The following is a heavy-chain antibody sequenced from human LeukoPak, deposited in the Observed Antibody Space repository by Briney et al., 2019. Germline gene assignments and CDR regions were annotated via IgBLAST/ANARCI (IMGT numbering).Heavy chain of an antibody. CDR1: GGTFSSYA. V-gene: IGHV1-69*06. CDR2: IIPIFGTA. D-gene: IGHD3-10*01. Sequence: ASVKVSCKASGGTFSSYAISWVRQAPGQGLEWMGGIIPIFGTANYAQKFQGRVTITADKSTSTAYMELSSLRSEDTAVYYCARVSDSGSGSKGWFDSWGQGTLVTVSS. J-gene: IGHJ5*01. CDR3: ARVSDSGSGSKGWFDS.